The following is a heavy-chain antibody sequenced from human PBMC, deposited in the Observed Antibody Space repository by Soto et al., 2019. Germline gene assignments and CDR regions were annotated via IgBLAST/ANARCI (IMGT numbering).Heavy chain of an antibody. CDR1: GFTFTNFW. CDR3: ARDVI. CDR2: IAPDGSEK. V-gene: IGHV3-7*05. J-gene: IGHJ4*02. Sequence: HLVESGGGLVQPGGSLKLSCAASGFTFTNFWMSWVRRAPGKGLEWVANIAPDGSEKNHADAVRGRFTIARDNAKNSLTLQMNSLRGDDTAVYYCARDVIWGQGSLVTVSS.